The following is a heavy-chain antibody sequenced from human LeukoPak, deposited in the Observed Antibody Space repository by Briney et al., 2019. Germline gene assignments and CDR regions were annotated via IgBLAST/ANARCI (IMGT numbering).Heavy chain of an antibody. CDR1: SGSISSYY. J-gene: IGHJ3*02. CDR2: IYYSGST. D-gene: IGHD2-21*02. V-gene: IGHV4-59*01. Sequence: PSETLSLTCTVSSGSISSYYWSWIRQPPGKGLEWIGYIYYSGSTNYNPSLKSRVTISVDTSKNQFSLKLSSVTAADTAVYYCARGSRVVVTANDAFDIWGQGTMVTVSS. CDR3: ARGSRVVVTANDAFDI.